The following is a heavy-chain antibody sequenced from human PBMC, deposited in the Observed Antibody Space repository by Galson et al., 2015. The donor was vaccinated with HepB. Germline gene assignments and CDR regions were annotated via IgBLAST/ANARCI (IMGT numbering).Heavy chain of an antibody. CDR2: ISISGGST. D-gene: IGHD2-2*02. J-gene: IGHJ4*02. CDR1: GFSFSLYA. CDR3: ARGYCSTPSCYIDF. Sequence: SLRLSCAASGFSFSLYAMHWVRQAPGKGLESVSGISISGGSTFYANSVKGRFTISRDNSKNTVYLQMGSLRAEDMAVYYCARGYCSTPSCYIDFWGQGTLVTVSS. V-gene: IGHV3-64*01.